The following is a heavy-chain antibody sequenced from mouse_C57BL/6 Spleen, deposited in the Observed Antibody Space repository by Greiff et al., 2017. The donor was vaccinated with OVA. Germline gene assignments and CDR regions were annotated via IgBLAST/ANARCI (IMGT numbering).Heavy chain of an antibody. CDR3: ARSRDYDLEDWYFDV. Sequence: VKLMESGPELVKPGASVKISCKASGYAFSSSWMNWVKQRPGKGLEWIGRIYPGDGDTNYNGKFKGKATLTADKSSSTAYMQLSSLTSEDSAVYFCARSRDYDLEDWYFDVWGTGTTVTVSS. J-gene: IGHJ1*03. D-gene: IGHD2-4*01. CDR2: IYPGDGDT. CDR1: GYAFSSSW. V-gene: IGHV1-82*01.